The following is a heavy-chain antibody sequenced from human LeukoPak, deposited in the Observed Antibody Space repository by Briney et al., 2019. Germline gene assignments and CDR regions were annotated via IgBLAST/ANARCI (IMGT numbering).Heavy chain of an antibody. CDR1: GGSISSYY. Sequence: SETLSLTCTVSGGSISSYYWSWIRQPPGKGLEWIGYIFNSGSTNYSPSLKSRVTISVDTSKNQFALRLISVTAADTAVYYCARGPNRSYFDYWGQGTLVTVPS. D-gene: IGHD1-14*01. V-gene: IGHV4-59*08. CDR2: IFNSGST. CDR3: ARGPNRSYFDY. J-gene: IGHJ4*02.